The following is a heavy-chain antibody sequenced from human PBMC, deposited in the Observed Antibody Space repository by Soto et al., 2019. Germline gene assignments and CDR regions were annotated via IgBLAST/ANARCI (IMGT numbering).Heavy chain of an antibody. V-gene: IGHV3-48*03. CDR3: ARDLGIAVAGSSDPYYYYGMDV. J-gene: IGHJ6*02. D-gene: IGHD6-19*01. CDR1: GFTFSSYE. Sequence: GGSLRLSCAASGFTFSSYEMNWVRQAPGKGLEWVSYISSSGSTIYYADSVKGRFTISRDNAKNSLYLQMNSLRAEDTAVYYCARDLGIAVAGSSDPYYYYGMDVWGQGTTVTVSS. CDR2: ISSSGSTI.